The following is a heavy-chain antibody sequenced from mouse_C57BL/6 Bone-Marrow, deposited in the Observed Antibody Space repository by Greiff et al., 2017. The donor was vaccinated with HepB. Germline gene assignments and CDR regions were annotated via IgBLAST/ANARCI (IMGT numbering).Heavy chain of an antibody. J-gene: IGHJ3*01. D-gene: IGHD1-1*02. V-gene: IGHV7-1*01. CDR1: GFTFSDFY. CDR3: ARGHYGGPHAY. CDR2: SRNKASDYTT. Sequence: EVKVEESGGGLVQSGRSLRLSCATSGFTFSDFYMEWVRQAPGKGLEWIAASRNKASDYTTEYSASVKGRFIVSRDAYQCILYLQMNTLRAEDTAISDCARGHYGGPHAYWGQGTLVTVSA.